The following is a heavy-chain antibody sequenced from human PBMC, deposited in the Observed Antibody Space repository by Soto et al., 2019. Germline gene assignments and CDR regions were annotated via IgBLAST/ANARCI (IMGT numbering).Heavy chain of an antibody. V-gene: IGHV3-9*01. CDR1: GFNFDGYA. Sequence: EVQLVESGGGMVQPGTSLRLSCAASGFNFDGYAMHWVRQPPGKGLEWVSGISWHSGDSDYADSVKGRFTISRDNAKNTLYLQMNNLRPEDTAFYYCAKDQGLGVFPTNWFDPWGQGTLVTVSS. J-gene: IGHJ5*02. CDR2: ISWHSGDS. D-gene: IGHD3-3*01. CDR3: AKDQGLGVFPTNWFDP.